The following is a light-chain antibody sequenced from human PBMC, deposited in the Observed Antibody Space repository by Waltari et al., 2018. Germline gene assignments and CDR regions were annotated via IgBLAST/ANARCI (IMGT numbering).Light chain of an antibody. V-gene: IGKV2-30*02. CDR1: QSLVHSDGKTY. CDR3: MQGTHWPWT. Sequence: DVVMTQSPLSLPVTLGQPASISCRSSQSLVHSDGKTYLNWFHQRPGQSPRRLMYKVSDRDSGVPDRFSGSGSGTDFTLRISRVEAEDVGVYYFMQGTHWPWTFGQGTKVEIK. J-gene: IGKJ1*01. CDR2: KVS.